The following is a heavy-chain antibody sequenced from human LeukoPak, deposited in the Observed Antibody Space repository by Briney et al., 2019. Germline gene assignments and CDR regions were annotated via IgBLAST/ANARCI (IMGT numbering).Heavy chain of an antibody. J-gene: IGHJ3*02. D-gene: IGHD3-10*01. V-gene: IGHV4-59*12. CDR1: GGSISNYY. CDR2: IYYSGTT. Sequence: SETLSLTCTVSGGSISNYYWNWIRQPPGKGLEWIGYIYYSGTTNYNPSLKSRVSMSVDTSRNQFSLKLNSVTAADTAVYYCAKSNGYGLVDIWGQGTMVTVSS. CDR3: AKSNGYGLVDI.